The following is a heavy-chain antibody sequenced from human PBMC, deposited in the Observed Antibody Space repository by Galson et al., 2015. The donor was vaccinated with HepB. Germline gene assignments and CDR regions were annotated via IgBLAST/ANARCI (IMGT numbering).Heavy chain of an antibody. V-gene: IGHV1-46*01. J-gene: IGHJ6*03. D-gene: IGHD6-13*01. Sequence: SVKVSCKASGYTFTSYYMHWVRQAPGQGLEWMGIINPSGGSTSYAQKFQGRVTMTRDTSTSTVYMELSSLRSEDTAVYYCARDVAAERGGFYYYYYMDVWSKGTTVTVSS. CDR1: GYTFTSYY. CDR2: INPSGGST. CDR3: ARDVAAERGGFYYYYYMDV.